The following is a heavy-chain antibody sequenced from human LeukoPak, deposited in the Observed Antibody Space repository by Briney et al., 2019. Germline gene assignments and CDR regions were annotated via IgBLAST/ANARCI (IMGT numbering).Heavy chain of an antibody. CDR2: IKSKTDGGIT. CDR1: GFTFSNVL. V-gene: IGHV3-15*01. CDR3: TTHQKERQLLVGGYFYYYMDV. D-gene: IGHD6-19*01. J-gene: IGHJ6*03. Sequence: GGSLRLSCGASGFTFSNVLMSWVRQAPGKGVEWVVRIKSKTDGGITDYAAPVKGRFTISGDDSKNTLYLQMNSLKTEDTAVYYCTTHQKERQLLVGGYFYYYMDVWGKGTTVTVSS.